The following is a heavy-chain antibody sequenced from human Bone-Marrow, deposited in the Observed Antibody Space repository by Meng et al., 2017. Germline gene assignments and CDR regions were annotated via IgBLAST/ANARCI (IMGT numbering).Heavy chain of an antibody. CDR2: INHSGST. V-gene: IGHV4-34*01. CDR3: ARGPTTMAHDFDY. CDR1: GGSFSDYY. J-gene: IGHJ4*02. D-gene: IGHD4-11*01. Sequence: QVQRQQWGAGLLTPSETLSLTCVVSGGSFSDYYWSWIRQPPGKGLEWIGEINHSGSTNYNPSLENRATISVDTSQNNLSLKLSSMTAADSAVYYCARGPTTMAHDFDYWGQGTLVTVSS.